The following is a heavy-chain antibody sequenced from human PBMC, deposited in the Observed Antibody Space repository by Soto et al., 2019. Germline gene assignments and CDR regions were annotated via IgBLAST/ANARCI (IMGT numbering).Heavy chain of an antibody. CDR1: GFTFNNYG. CDR2: ITGSGGRT. Sequence: PGGSLRLSCAASGFTFNNYGMSWVRQAPGKGLEWVSGITGSGGRTYYADSVKGRFTISRDNSKNTLYLQMNSLRADDTAVYYCAAYRNYPFFWGKGTTVTVSS. J-gene: IGHJ6*04. CDR3: AAYRNYPFF. D-gene: IGHD4-4*01. V-gene: IGHV3-23*01.